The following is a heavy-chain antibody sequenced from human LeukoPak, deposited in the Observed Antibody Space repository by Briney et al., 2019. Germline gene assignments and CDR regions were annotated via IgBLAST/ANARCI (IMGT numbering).Heavy chain of an antibody. D-gene: IGHD5-18*01. CDR2: IYLGDSDT. V-gene: IGHV5-51*01. CDR1: GDSFTNYW. J-gene: IGHJ4*02. Sequence: GESLKISCKASGDSFTNYWIGWVRQMPGKGLEWMGIIYLGDSDTRYSPSFQGQVTISADKSISTAYLQWNSLKASDTAMYYCARRRGYSYAYVDSWGQGTLVTVSS. CDR3: ARRRGYSYAYVDS.